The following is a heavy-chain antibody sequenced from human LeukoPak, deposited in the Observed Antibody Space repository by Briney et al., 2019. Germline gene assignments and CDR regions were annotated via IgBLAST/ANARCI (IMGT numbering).Heavy chain of an antibody. CDR1: GYTFTNYG. V-gene: IGHV1-18*01. D-gene: IGHD1-26*01. CDR2: ISAYNGNT. J-gene: IGHJ6*03. Sequence: ASVKVSCKASGYTFTNYGISWVRQAPGQGLEWMGWISAYNGNTNYAQNLQGRVTMTTDTSTSTAYMELSSLRSEDTAVYYCARRGVVGAYYYYYYMDVWGKGTTVTVSS. CDR3: ARRGVVGAYYYYYYMDV.